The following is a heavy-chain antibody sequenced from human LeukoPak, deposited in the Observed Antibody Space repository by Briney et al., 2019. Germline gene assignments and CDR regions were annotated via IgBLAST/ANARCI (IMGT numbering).Heavy chain of an antibody. D-gene: IGHD3-3*01. J-gene: IGHJ5*02. V-gene: IGHV1-18*01. CDR3: ARDWYYDFWSGYSWFDP. Sequence: GSSVKVSCKASGGTFSSYAISWVRQAPGQGLEWMGWISAYNGNTNYAQKLQGRVTMTTDTSTSTAYMELRSLRSDDTAVYYCARDWYYDFWSGYSWFDPWGQGTLVTVSS. CDR1: GGTFSSYA. CDR2: ISAYNGNT.